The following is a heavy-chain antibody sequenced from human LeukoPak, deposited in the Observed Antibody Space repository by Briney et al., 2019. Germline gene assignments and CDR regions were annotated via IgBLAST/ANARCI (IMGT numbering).Heavy chain of an antibody. V-gene: IGHV4-4*09. J-gene: IGHJ6*03. CDR1: GDSISSDY. CDR2: ISTSGST. CDR3: ARGFSSFYYYYMDV. Sequence: SETLSLTCTAAGDSISSDYWSWIRQPPGRGLEWIGYISTSGSTNYNPSLKSRVSISLDTSKTQFSLKLSSVTAADTAVYYCARGFSSFYYYYMDVWGKGTTVTVSS.